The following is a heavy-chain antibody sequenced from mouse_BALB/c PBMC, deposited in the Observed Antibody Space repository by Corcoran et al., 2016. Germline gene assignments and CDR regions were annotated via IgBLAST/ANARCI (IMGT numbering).Heavy chain of an antibody. D-gene: IGHD2-3*01. CDR3: ARDDGYAY. V-gene: IGHV3-6*02. CDR2: ISYDGSN. CDR1: GYSITSGHY. Sequence: DVQLQESGPGLVKPSQSLSLTCSVTGYSITSGHYCIWIRQFPGNKLEWMGYISYDGSNNYNPSLKNLISITRDTSKNQFFLKLNSVTTEDTATYYCARDDGYAYWGQGTLVTVSA. J-gene: IGHJ3*01.